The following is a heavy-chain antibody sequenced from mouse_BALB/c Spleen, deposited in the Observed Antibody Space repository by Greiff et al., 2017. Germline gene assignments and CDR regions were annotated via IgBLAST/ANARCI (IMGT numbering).Heavy chain of an antibody. CDR1: GYTFTSYW. D-gene: IGHD1-1*01. CDR2: IYPSDSYT. J-gene: IGHJ2*01. CDR3: TYYYGSSDY. V-gene: IGHV1-69*02. Sequence: QVQLQQPGAELVRPGASVKLSCKASGYTFTSYWINWVKQRPGQGLEWIGNIYPSDSYTNYNQKFKDKATLTVDKSSSTAYMQLSSPTSEDSAVYYCTYYYGSSDYWGQGTTLTVSS.